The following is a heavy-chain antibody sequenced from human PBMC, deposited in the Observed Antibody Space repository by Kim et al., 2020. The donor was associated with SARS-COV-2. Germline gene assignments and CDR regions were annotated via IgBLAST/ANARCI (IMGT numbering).Heavy chain of an antibody. CDR3: ARGDYVWGSWNLQFEYFQH. CDR1: GFTFSSYS. V-gene: IGHV3-21*01. D-gene: IGHD3-16*01. J-gene: IGHJ1*01. Sequence: GGSLRLSCAASGFTFSSYSMNWVRQAPGKGLEWVSSISSSSSYIYYADSVKGRFTISRDNAKNSLYLQMNSLRAEDTAVYYCARGDYVWGSWNLQFEYFQHWGQGTLVTVSS. CDR2: ISSSSSYI.